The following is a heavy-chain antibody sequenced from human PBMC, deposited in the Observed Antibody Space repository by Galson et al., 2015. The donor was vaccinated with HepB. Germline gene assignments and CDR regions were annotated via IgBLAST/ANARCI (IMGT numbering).Heavy chain of an antibody. CDR3: ARECPYYYDSSGPYYFDY. J-gene: IGHJ4*02. CDR1: GFTFSSYA. V-gene: IGHV3-30*04. D-gene: IGHD3-22*01. CDR2: ISYDGSNK. Sequence: SLRLSCAASGFTFSSYAMHWVRQAPGKGLEWVAVISYDGSNKYYADSVKGRFTISRDNSKNTLYLQMNSLRAEDTTVYYCARECPYYYDSSGPYYFDYWSQGTLVTVSS.